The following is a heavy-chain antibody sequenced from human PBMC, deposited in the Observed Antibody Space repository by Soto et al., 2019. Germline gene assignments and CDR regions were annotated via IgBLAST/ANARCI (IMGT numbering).Heavy chain of an antibody. CDR2: IIPIFGTA. J-gene: IGHJ5*02. CDR1: GGHFSSYA. CDR3: ARLLVGATDWFDP. Sequence: GASVKVSCKASGGHFSSYAISWVRQAPGQGLEWMGGIIPIFGTANSAQKVQGRVTITADKPTSTAYMELSSLRSEDTAVYYCARLLVGATDWFDPCGQGTLVTVSS. D-gene: IGHD1-26*01. V-gene: IGHV1-69*06.